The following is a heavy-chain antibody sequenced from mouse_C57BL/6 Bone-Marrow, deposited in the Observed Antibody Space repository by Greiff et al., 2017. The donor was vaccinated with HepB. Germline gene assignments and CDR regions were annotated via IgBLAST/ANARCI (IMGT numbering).Heavy chain of an antibody. D-gene: IGHD1-1*01. Sequence: QVQLQQSVAELVRPGASVKLSCTASGFNIKNTYMHWVKQRPGQGLEWIGMIHPNSGSTNYNEKFKSKATLTVDKSSSTAYMQLSSLTSEDSAVYYCARDDGSKGNWYFDVWGTGTTVTVSS. J-gene: IGHJ1*03. CDR3: ARDDGSKGNWYFDV. V-gene: IGHV1-64*01. CDR2: IHPNSGST. CDR1: GFNIKNTY.